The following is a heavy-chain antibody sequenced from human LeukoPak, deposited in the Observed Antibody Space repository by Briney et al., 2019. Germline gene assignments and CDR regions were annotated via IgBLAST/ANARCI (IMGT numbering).Heavy chain of an antibody. V-gene: IGHV3-64*04. J-gene: IGHJ4*02. CDR2: ISSNGGST. CDR1: GFTFSSYA. Sequence: PGGSLRLSCSASGFTFSSYAMHWVRQAPGKGLEYVSAISSNGGSTYYANSVKGRFTISRDNSKNTLYLQMNSLRAEDTAVYYCAASFMRGSWFSDYWGQGTLVTVSS. D-gene: IGHD6-13*01. CDR3: AASFMRGSWFSDY.